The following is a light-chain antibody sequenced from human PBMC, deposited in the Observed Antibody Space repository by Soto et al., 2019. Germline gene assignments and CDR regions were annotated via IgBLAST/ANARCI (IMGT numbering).Light chain of an antibody. CDR3: QQSFYAPPT. J-gene: IGKJ5*01. Sequence: GDRVTITCRASRDIRSYLSWYHQKPGKPPKLLIYEASDLQIGVPSRFSGSGSGTTFTLTITSLQPEDFATYYCQQSFYAPPTFGQGTRLEI. CDR2: EAS. V-gene: IGKV1-39*01. CDR1: RDIRSY.